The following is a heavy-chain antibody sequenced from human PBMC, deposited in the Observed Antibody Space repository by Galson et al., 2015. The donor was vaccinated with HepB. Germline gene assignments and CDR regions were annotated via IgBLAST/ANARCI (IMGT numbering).Heavy chain of an antibody. CDR2: ISSYNGNT. D-gene: IGHD3-16*02. CDR1: GYTFSNYG. V-gene: IGHV1-18*01. J-gene: IGHJ4*02. Sequence: QSGAEVKRPGASVKVSCKASGYTFSNYGISWVRQAPGQGLEWMGWISSYNGNTNYAQRFQGRVTMTTDTSTSTVYMELRSLTSDDTAVYYCARDMSYGDRSLCYWGQRTLVTVSS. CDR3: ARDMSYGDRSLCY.